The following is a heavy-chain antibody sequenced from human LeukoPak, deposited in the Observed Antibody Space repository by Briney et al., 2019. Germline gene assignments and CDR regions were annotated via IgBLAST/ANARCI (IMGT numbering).Heavy chain of an antibody. CDR3: VSFYETY. V-gene: IGHV3-74*01. CDR1: GFTLYTFGSYW. CDR2: INSDGSWT. D-gene: IGHD2/OR15-2a*01. J-gene: IGHJ4*02. Sequence: GGSLRLSCAASGFTLYTFGSYWMHWVRQAPGKGLVWVSHINSDGSWTSYEDSVKGRFTTSKDNAKNTVYLQMNSLRAEDTAVYYCVSFYETYWGRGTLVTVSS.